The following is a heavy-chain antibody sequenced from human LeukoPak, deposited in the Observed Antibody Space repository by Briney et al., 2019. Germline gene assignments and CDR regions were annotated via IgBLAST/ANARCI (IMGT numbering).Heavy chain of an antibody. D-gene: IGHD6-13*01. CDR3: ARHISRGTGSSWYWFDP. Sequence: GESLKISCKGSGYSFTSNWIGWVRQMPGKGLEWMGIIYPGDSDTRYSPSFQGQVTISADKSISTAYLQWSSLKASDTAMYYCARHISRGTGSSWYWFDPWGQGTLVTVSS. V-gene: IGHV5-51*01. J-gene: IGHJ5*02. CDR1: GYSFTSNW. CDR2: IYPGDSDT.